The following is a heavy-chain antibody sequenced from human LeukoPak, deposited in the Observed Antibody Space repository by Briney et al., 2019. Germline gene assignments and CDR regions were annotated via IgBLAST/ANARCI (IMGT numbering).Heavy chain of an antibody. D-gene: IGHD3-3*01. Sequence: GGSLRLSCAASGFTFSSYAMHWVRQAPGKGLEYVSGTRSNGGSTYYANSVKGRFTISRDNSKNTLYLQMGSLRAEDMAVYYCARASIFGVVRYGMDVWGQGTTVTVSS. CDR3: ARASIFGVVRYGMDV. CDR1: GFTFSSYA. J-gene: IGHJ6*02. V-gene: IGHV3-64*01. CDR2: TRSNGGST.